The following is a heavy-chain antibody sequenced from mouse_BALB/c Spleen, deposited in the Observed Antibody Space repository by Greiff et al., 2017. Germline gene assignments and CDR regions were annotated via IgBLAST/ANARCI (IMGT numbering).Heavy chain of an antibody. D-gene: IGHD2-3*01. CDR2: ILPGSGST. Sequence: VQLQESGAELMKPGASVKISCKATGYTFSSYWIEWVKQRPGHGLEWIGEILPGSGSTNYNEKFKGKATFTADTSTNTDYMQLSSLTSEDSAVYYCARGWDGYSPPWFAYWGQGTLVTVSA. CDR1: GYTFSSYW. V-gene: IGHV1-9*01. CDR3: ARGWDGYSPPWFAY. J-gene: IGHJ3*01.